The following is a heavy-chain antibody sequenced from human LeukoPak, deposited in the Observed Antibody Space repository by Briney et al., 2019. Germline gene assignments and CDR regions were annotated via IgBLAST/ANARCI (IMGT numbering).Heavy chain of an antibody. CDR2: INHSGYT. CDR3: TRMTAGHDY. J-gene: IGHJ4*02. V-gene: IGHV4-34*01. CDR1: GVSFNDYY. D-gene: IGHD2-21*02. Sequence: SETLSLTCAVSGVSFNDYYWSWVRQTPGKGLEWIGEINHSGYTNDSPSLKSRVALSIDTSRKQFSLNLRSVTVADTGIYYCTRMTAGHDYWGQGTLVTVSS.